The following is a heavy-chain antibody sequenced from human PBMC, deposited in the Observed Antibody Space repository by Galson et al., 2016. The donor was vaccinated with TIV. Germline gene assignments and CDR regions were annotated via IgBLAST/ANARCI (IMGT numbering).Heavy chain of an antibody. CDR3: ARDPTSIPRVISHYYYYGMDV. V-gene: IGHV1-18*01. J-gene: IGHJ6*02. Sequence: SVKVSCKASGYGFTSYGVSWVRQAPGQGLEWMGWISGYNENTYYTQNFQGRVTMTTDTSTSTAYLELRSLRSDDTAVYYCARDPTSIPRVISHYYYYGMDVWGRGTTVIVS. D-gene: IGHD2-21*01. CDR1: GYGFTSYG. CDR2: ISGYNENT.